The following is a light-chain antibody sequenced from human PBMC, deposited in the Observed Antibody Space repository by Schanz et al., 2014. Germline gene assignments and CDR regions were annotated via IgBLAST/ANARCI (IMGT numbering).Light chain of an antibody. CDR1: SSDVGGYNY. V-gene: IGLV2-14*01. Sequence: QSVLTQPRSVSGSPGQSITISCTGTSSDVGGYNYVSWYQQHPGKAPKLMIYDVSHRPSGISNRFSGSKSGNTASLTISGLQAEDEADYYCSSYTSSTLGVFGGGTKLTVL. CDR2: DVS. CDR3: SSYTSSTLGV. J-gene: IGLJ3*02.